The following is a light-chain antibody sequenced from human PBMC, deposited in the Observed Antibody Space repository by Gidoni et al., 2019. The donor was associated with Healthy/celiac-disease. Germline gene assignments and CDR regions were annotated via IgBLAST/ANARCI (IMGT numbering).Light chain of an antibody. J-gene: IGKJ2*01. CDR1: QGISSY. CDR3: QQLNSYPPYT. Sequence: IQLTQSPSSLSASVGDRVTITCRASQGISSYVAWYQPKPGKAPKLLIYAASTLQSGVPSRFSGSGSGTDFTLTISSLQPEDFATYYCQQLNSYPPYTFXQXTKLEIK. CDR2: AAS. V-gene: IGKV1-9*01.